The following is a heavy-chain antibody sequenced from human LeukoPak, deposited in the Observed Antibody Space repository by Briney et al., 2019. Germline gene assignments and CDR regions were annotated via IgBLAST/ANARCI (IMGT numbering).Heavy chain of an antibody. V-gene: IGHV3-9*01. D-gene: IGHD5-24*01. Sequence: PGRSLRLSCAASGFTFDDYAMHWVRQAPGKGLEWVSGISWNSGSIGYADSVEGRFTISRDNAKNSLYLQMNSLRAEDTALYYCAKAASSIAGYNFFDYWGQGTLVTVSS. CDR1: GFTFDDYA. CDR3: AKAASSIAGYNFFDY. CDR2: ISWNSGSI. J-gene: IGHJ4*02.